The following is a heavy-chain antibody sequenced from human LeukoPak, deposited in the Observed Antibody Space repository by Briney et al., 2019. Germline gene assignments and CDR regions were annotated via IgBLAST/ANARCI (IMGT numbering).Heavy chain of an antibody. V-gene: IGHV3-30-3*01. D-gene: IGHD3-22*01. Sequence: GKSLRLSCAASGFAFSTYATHWVRQAPGKGLEWVAVISYDGTNKYYGDSVKGRFTISRDNAKNSLYLQMNSLRAEDTAVYYCARDELKVKSFDPWGQGTLVTVSS. CDR1: GFAFSTYA. J-gene: IGHJ5*02. CDR2: ISYDGTNK. CDR3: ARDELKVKSFDP.